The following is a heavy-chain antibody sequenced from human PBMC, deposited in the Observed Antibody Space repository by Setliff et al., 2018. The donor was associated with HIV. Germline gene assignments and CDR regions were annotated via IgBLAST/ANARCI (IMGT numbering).Heavy chain of an antibody. Sequence: KSSETLSLTCTVSGGSASNSRYYWAWIRQPPGKGLEYIGSIHYNEKTYYNPSLKSRVTISIDTSKNQFSLNLTSVTAADTAVYYCASRVYYYDSSGYLGSPGALDIWGQGTMVTVSS. CDR1: GGSASNSRYY. CDR2: IHYNEKT. J-gene: IGHJ3*02. D-gene: IGHD3-22*01. CDR3: ASRVYYYDSSGYLGSPGALDI. V-gene: IGHV4-39*01.